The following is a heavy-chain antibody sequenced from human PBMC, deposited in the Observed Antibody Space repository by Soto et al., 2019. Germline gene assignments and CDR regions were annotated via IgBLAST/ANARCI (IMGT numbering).Heavy chain of an antibody. CDR3: ANAPGTAAVGSHY. CDR1: GSTLSSFG. CDR2: ISPDGNTK. Sequence: QVQLVESGGGVVHPGESLRLSFVDSGSTLSSFGMSWVRQAPGKGLEWVAVISPDGNTKYYGYSVRGRFTISRDNSKNTLYLLMNSLRTEDTAVYYCANAPGTAAVGSHYWGQGTLVTVSS. V-gene: IGHV3-30*18. J-gene: IGHJ4*02. D-gene: IGHD6-13*01.